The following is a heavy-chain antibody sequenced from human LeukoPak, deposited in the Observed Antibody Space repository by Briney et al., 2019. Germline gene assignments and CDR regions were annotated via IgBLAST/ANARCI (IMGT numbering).Heavy chain of an antibody. CDR1: GGSINNYF. V-gene: IGHV4-59*08. CDR3: GRHGRGGSGYQSFFGY. D-gene: IGHD6-19*01. J-gene: IGHJ4*02. Sequence: SETLSLTCTVSGGSINNYFWSWFRQSPGKGLEWIAYIYYSGRTKYNPSLQSRVTISVDTSKNQFSLKLDSMTAADAAVYYCGRHGRGGSGYQSFFGYWGQGLLVTVSS. CDR2: IYYSGRT.